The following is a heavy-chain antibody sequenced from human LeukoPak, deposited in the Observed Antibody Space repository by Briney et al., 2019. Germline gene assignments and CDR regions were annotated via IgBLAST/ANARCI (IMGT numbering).Heavy chain of an antibody. J-gene: IGHJ2*01. CDR1: GFTFSSYA. D-gene: IGHD4-17*01. V-gene: IGHV3-23*01. Sequence: PEGSLRLSCAASGFTFSSYAMSWVRQAPGKGLEWVSTISGSGGSTYYADSVKGRFTISRDNSKSTLYLQMNSLRAEDTAVYYCAKDLDGDYARYFDLWGRGTLVTVSS. CDR2: ISGSGGST. CDR3: AKDLDGDYARYFDL.